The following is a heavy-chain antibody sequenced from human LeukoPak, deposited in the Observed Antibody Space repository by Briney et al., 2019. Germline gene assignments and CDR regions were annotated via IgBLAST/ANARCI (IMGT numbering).Heavy chain of an antibody. CDR3: ARGGQDNWASFDY. V-gene: IGHV5-51*01. CDR2: IYPGDSDT. CDR1: GYNFTSYW. Sequence: RGESLKISCKGSGYNFTSYWIGWVRQMPGKGLEWMGIIYPGDSDTRYSPSFQGQVTISADKSISTGYLQWSSLKASDAAMYYCARGGQDNWASFDYWGQGTLVT. D-gene: IGHD1-20*01. J-gene: IGHJ4*02.